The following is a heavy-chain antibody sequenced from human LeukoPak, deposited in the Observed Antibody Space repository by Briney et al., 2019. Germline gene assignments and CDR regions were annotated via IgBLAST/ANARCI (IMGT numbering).Heavy chain of an antibody. V-gene: IGHV3-48*03. D-gene: IGHD3-10*01. CDR1: GFTFSSYE. CDR3: ARDYYGCFDY. Sequence: GGSLRLSCAASGFTFSSYEMNWVRQAPGKGLEWVSYISGSSSTIYYADSVKGRFTISRDKAKNSLYLQMNSLRDEDTAVYYCARDYYGCFDYWGQGILVTVSS. J-gene: IGHJ4*02. CDR2: ISGSSSTI.